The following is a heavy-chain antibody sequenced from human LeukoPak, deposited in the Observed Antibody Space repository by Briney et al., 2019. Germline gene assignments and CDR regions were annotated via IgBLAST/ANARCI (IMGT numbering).Heavy chain of an antibody. V-gene: IGHV4-34*01. CDR2: INHSGST. J-gene: IGHJ4*02. CDR3: ARENSSGLQDY. Sequence: SGTLSLTCAVYGGSFSGYYWSWIRQPPGKGLEWIGEINHSGSTNYNPSLKRRVTISVDTSKNQFSLKLSSVTAAATAVYYCARENSSGLQDYWGQGTLVIVSS. CDR1: GGSFSGYY. D-gene: IGHD6-19*01.